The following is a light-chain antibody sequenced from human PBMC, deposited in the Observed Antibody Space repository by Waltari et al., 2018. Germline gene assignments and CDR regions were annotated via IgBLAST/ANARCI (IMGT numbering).Light chain of an antibody. CDR2: TAS. CDR1: QGISSY. J-gene: IGKJ5*01. V-gene: IGKV1-9*01. Sequence: DIQLTQSPSFLSASVGDRVTITCRSSQGISSYLAWYQQKPGKAPKILIHTASTLQGGVPSRFSGSGSGTDFTLTISSLQPEDFATYYCQQRHSYPITFGQGTRLEIK. CDR3: QQRHSYPIT.